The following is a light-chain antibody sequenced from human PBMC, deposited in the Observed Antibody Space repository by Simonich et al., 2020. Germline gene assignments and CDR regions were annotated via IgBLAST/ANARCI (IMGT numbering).Light chain of an antibody. J-gene: IGKJ3*01. Sequence: EIVMTQSPATLSVSPGERATLSCRASQRVSSNLAWYQQKPGRAPRLLIYGASTRATGIPARFSGSGSGTEFTLTISSMQSEDFAVYYCQQYNNWPIFTFGPGTKVDIK. V-gene: IGKV3-15*01. CDR1: QRVSSN. CDR3: QQYNNWPIFT. CDR2: GAS.